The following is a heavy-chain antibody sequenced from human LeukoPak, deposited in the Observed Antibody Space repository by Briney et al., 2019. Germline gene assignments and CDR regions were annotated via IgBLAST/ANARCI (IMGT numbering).Heavy chain of an antibody. CDR1: GDSLTDLS. CDR3: ATGASTAMRGLDA. CDR2: SDLEDGET. D-gene: IGHD2-2*01. J-gene: IGHJ6*02. V-gene: IGHV1-24*01. Sequence: GASVKVSCKVSGDSLTDLSMHWVRQAPGEGLEWMGGSDLEDGETVYAQKFEDRLIVTEDTSTGTAYMELRSLTSEDTALYCATGASTAMRGLDAWGQGTTVTVSS.